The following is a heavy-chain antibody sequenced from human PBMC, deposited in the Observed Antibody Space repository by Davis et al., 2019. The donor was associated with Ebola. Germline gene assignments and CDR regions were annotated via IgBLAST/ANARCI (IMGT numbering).Heavy chain of an antibody. J-gene: IGHJ1*01. Sequence: PGGSLRLSCAASGFNFNTHGMHWVRQAPGKGLEWVAFIWANGDHRDYADSVKGRFTISRDNSKNTLDLQMDSLRAEDTAVYYCVSDPPNSGFNFRDWGQGAKVDVSS. CDR2: IWANGDHR. D-gene: IGHD3-22*01. CDR1: GFNFNTHG. V-gene: IGHV3-33*01. CDR3: VSDPPNSGFNFRD.